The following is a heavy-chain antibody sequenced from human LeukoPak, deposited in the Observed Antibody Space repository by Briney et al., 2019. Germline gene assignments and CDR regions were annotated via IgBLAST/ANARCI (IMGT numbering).Heavy chain of an antibody. CDR3: ARGPRDSSGYYYWFDP. V-gene: IGHV4-59*01. D-gene: IGHD3-22*01. CDR2: IYYSGST. J-gene: IGHJ5*02. Sequence: PSETLSLTCTVSGGSISSYYWSWIRQPPGKGLEWIGYIYYSGSTNYNPSLKSRVTISVDTSKNQFSPKLSSVTAADTAVYYCARGPRDSSGYYYWFDPWGQGTLVTVSS. CDR1: GGSISSYY.